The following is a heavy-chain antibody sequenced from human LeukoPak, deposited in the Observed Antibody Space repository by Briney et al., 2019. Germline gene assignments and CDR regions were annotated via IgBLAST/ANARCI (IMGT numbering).Heavy chain of an antibody. CDR1: GFTFSSYS. Sequence: GGSLRLSCAASGFTFSSYSMNWVRQAPGKGLEWVSYISSSSSTIYYSDSVKGRFTISRDNAKNSLYLQMNSLRAEDTAVYYCVTREGISSSWTSFDYWGQGTLVTVSS. CDR3: VTREGISSSWTSFDY. J-gene: IGHJ4*02. D-gene: IGHD6-13*01. CDR2: ISSSSSTI. V-gene: IGHV3-48*01.